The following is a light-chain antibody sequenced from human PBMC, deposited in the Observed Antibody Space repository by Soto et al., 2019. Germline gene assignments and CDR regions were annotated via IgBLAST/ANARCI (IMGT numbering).Light chain of an antibody. J-gene: IGKJ5*01. CDR3: QQYTNWPPIT. Sequence: IVLTQSPGTLSLSPGERATLSCRATQSVSNSYLAWYQQKPGQAPRLLIYGASTRATGVPARFSGSGSGTDFTLTISSLQSEDFAVYYCQQYTNWPPITFGQGTRLEIK. CDR1: QSVSNSY. V-gene: IGKV3-15*01. CDR2: GAS.